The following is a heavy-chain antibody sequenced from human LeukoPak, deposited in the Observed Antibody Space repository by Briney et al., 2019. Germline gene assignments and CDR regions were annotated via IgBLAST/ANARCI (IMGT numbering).Heavy chain of an antibody. V-gene: IGHV4-39*01. CDR3: ARHETLRGYSYGYYAFDI. CDR1: GGSISSSNW. Sequence: PSETLSLTCVVSGGSISSSNWWSWVRQPPGKGLEWIGRIYYSGSTYYNPSLKSRVTISVDTSKNQFSLKLSSVTAADTAVYYCARHETLRGYSYGYYAFDIWGQGTMVTVSS. CDR2: IYYSGST. J-gene: IGHJ3*02. D-gene: IGHD5-18*01.